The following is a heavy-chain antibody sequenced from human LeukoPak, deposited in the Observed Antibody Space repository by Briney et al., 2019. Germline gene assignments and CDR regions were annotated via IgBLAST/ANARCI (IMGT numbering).Heavy chain of an antibody. J-gene: IGHJ4*02. CDR2: INSDGSST. Sequence: PGGSLRLSCAASGFTFSSCWMHWVRQAPGRGLVWVSRINSDGSSTSYADSVRGRFTISRDNAKNTLYPQTNSLRVEDTAVYCCAKDGGSWDFDYWGQGTLVTVSS. V-gene: IGHV3-74*01. CDR1: GFTFSSCW. D-gene: IGHD6-13*01. CDR3: AKDGGSWDFDY.